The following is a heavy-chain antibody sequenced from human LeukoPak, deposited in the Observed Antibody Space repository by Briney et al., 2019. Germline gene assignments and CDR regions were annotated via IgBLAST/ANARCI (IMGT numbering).Heavy chain of an antibody. CDR2: IYPGDSDT. D-gene: IGHD2-2*01. J-gene: IGHJ5*02. CDR3: ARKLGEYQLLGGLDP. Sequence: GESLKISCKGSGYSFTSYWIGWVRQMPGKGLEWMGIIYPGDSDTRYSPSFQGQVTISADKSISTAYLQWSSLEASDTAMYYCARKLGEYQLLGGLDPWGQGTLVTVSS. V-gene: IGHV5-51*01. CDR1: GYSFTSYW.